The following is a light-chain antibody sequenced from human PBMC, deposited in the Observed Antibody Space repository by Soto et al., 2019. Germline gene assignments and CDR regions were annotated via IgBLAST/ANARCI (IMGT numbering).Light chain of an antibody. CDR2: GAS. J-gene: IGKJ4*01. V-gene: IGKV3-15*01. CDR3: QQYDNWPPS. Sequence: EVVMTQSPATLSVSPGGRATLSCRASQSISGTLAWYQQKPGQAPRLLIHGASTRAPGFPARFSGSGSGTDFNLTISSMQSEDFAVYYCQQYDNWPPSFGGGTKVDIK. CDR1: QSISGT.